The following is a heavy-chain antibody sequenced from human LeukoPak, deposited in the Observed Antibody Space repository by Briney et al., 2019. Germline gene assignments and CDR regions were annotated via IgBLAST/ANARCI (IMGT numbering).Heavy chain of an antibody. CDR1: GYTFTSHA. D-gene: IGHD3-22*01. Sequence: ASVKVSCKASGYTFTSHAMNWVRQAPGQGLEWMGWINTNTGNPTYAQGFTGRFVFSLDTSVSTAYLQISSLKAEDTAVYYCARVVRGSSGYRYYFDYWGQGTLVTVSS. CDR2: INTNTGNP. CDR3: ARVVRGSSGYRYYFDY. J-gene: IGHJ4*02. V-gene: IGHV7-4-1*02.